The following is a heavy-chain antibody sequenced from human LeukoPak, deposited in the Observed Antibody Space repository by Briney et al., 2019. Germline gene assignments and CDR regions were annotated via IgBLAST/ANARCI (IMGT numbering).Heavy chain of an antibody. V-gene: IGHV1-8*01. CDR2: MTPNSGST. CDR3: ARGGVGYCSTTSCYDLDY. D-gene: IGHD2-2*01. Sequence: GASVKVSCKASGYTFTNYEINWVRQAPGQGLEWMGWMTPNSGSTGYAQKFQGRVAMTGNTSTGTAYVELSSLRSEDTAVYYCARGGVGYCSTTSCYDLDYWGQGTLVTVSS. CDR1: GYTFTNYE. J-gene: IGHJ4*02.